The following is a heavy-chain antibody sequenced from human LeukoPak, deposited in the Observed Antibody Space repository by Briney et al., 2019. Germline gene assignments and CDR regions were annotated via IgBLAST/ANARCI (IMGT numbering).Heavy chain of an antibody. CDR3: ARDRIEYTYGTGFDY. V-gene: IGHV3-74*01. J-gene: IGHJ4*02. Sequence: GGSLRLYCAASGFTFSSYWMHWVRQAPGKGLVWVSRINSDGISTSYEDSVKGRFTISRDNAKNTLYLQMNSLRAEDTAVYYCARDRIEYTYGTGFDYWGQGTLVTVSS. CDR1: GFTFSSYW. CDR2: INSDGIST. D-gene: IGHD3-10*01.